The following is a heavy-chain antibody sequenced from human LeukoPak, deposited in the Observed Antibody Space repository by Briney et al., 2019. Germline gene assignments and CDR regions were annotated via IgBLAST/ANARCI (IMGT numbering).Heavy chain of an antibody. Sequence: GGSLRLSCAAYGFTVSSNYMSWVRQAPGKGLEWVSVIYSGGSTYYADSVKGRFTISRDNSKNTLYLQMNSLRAEDTAVYYCARGDWNDGLDYWGQGTLVTVSS. V-gene: IGHV3-53*01. D-gene: IGHD1-1*01. J-gene: IGHJ4*02. CDR1: GFTVSSNY. CDR2: IYSGGST. CDR3: ARGDWNDGLDY.